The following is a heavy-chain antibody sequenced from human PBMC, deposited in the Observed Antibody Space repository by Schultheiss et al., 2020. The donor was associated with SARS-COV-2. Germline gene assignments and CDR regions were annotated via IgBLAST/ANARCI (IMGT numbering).Heavy chain of an antibody. CDR2: MNPNSGNT. V-gene: IGHV1-8*01. J-gene: IGHJ3*02. Sequence: ASVKVSCKASGYTFTSYDINWVRQATGQGLEWMGWMNPNSGNTGYAQKFQGRVTMTRNTSISTAYMELSSLRSEDTAVYYCARGAGYYDSSGYYLDAFDIWGQGKMVTGSS. D-gene: IGHD3-22*01. CDR3: ARGAGYYDSSGYYLDAFDI. CDR1: GYTFTSYD.